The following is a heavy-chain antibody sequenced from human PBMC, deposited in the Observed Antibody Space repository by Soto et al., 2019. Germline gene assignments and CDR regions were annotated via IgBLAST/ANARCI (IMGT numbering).Heavy chain of an antibody. Sequence: QVQLVQSGAEVKQPGSSVKVSCKASRGALSSYAITWVRQAPGQGLDWMGRVIPIYGTPNYAQKFQGRLALTVDASKSTAFLELSGLRSEDAAVYFCACAGSREIKRGAFEIWGQGTVVTVSS. CDR3: ACAGSREIKRGAFEI. V-gene: IGHV1-69*18. J-gene: IGHJ3*02. CDR1: RGALSSYA. CDR2: VIPIYGTP.